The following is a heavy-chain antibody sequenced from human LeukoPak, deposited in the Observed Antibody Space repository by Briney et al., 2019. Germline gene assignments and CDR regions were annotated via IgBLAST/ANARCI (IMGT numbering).Heavy chain of an antibody. Sequence: PSQTLSLTCTVSGGSISSGDYYWSWIRQPPGKGLEWIGYIYYSGSTYYNPSLKSRVTISVDTSKSQFSLKLSSVTAADTAVYYCARGRYGSGIDAFDIWGQGTMVTVSS. V-gene: IGHV4-30-4*01. CDR2: IYYSGST. D-gene: IGHD3-10*01. CDR3: ARGRYGSGIDAFDI. CDR1: GGSISSGDYY. J-gene: IGHJ3*02.